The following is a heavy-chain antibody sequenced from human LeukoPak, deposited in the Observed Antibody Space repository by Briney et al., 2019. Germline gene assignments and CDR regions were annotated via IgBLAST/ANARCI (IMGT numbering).Heavy chain of an antibody. Sequence: GESLKISCKGSGYSFTSYWIGWVRQMPGKGXXXXXIIYPGDSDTRYSPSFQGQVTISADKSISTAYLQWSSLKASDTAMYYCARRRDGYNTYYFDYWGQGTLVTVSS. CDR1: GYSFTSYW. CDR3: ARRRDGYNTYYFDY. J-gene: IGHJ4*02. CDR2: IYPGDSDT. D-gene: IGHD5-24*01. V-gene: IGHV5-51*01.